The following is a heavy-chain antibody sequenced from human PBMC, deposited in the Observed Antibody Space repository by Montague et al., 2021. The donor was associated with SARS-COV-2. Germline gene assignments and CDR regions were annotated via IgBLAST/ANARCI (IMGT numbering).Heavy chain of an antibody. Sequence: SETLSLTCTVSGGSISSSSYYWGWIRQPPGKGLEWIGNIYYSGXTXYXXXXKXRVTISVDTSKNQFSLKLSSVTAADTAVYYCARQKMGSVTIFGVVMHDRGFAPWGQGTLVTVSS. V-gene: IGHV4-39*01. D-gene: IGHD3-3*01. J-gene: IGHJ5*02. CDR2: IYYSGXT. CDR1: GGSISSSSYY. CDR3: ARQKMGSVTIFGVVMHDRGFAP.